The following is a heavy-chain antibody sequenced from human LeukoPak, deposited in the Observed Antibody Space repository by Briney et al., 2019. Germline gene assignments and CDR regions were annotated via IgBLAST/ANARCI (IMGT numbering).Heavy chain of an antibody. J-gene: IGHJ4*02. D-gene: IGHD3-3*01. CDR1: GYTFTSYG. CDR3: ARWYDFCSGYSLGGGYFDY. CDR2: IGAYNGNT. Sequence: ASVKVSXKASGYTFTSYGISWVRQAPGQGLEWMGWIGAYNGNTNYAQKLQGRVTMTTDTSTSTAYMELRSLRSDDTAVYYCARWYDFCSGYSLGGGYFDYWGQGTLVTVSS. V-gene: IGHV1-18*01.